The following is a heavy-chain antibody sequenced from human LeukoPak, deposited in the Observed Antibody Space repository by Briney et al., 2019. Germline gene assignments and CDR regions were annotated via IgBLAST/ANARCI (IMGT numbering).Heavy chain of an antibody. D-gene: IGHD3-10*01. CDR1: GGSISSSSYY. V-gene: IGHV4-39*07. CDR3: ARDRGYYGSGSHRDASDM. CDR2: IYYSGST. J-gene: IGHJ3*02. Sequence: PSETLSLTCTVSGGSISSSSYYWGWIRQPPGKGLEWIGSIYYSGSTYYNPSLKSRVTISVDTSKNQFSLKLSSVTAADTAVYYCARDRGYYGSGSHRDASDMWGQGTMVTVSS.